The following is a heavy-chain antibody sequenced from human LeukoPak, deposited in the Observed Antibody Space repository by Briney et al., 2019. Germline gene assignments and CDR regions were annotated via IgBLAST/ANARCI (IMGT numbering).Heavy chain of an antibody. CDR1: GFTFSSYA. CDR2: TYSGGST. J-gene: IGHJ4*02. D-gene: IGHD3-10*01. Sequence: SGGSLRLSCAASGFTFSSYAMSWVRQAPGKGLEWVSVTYSGGSTYYADSVKGRFTISRDNSKNTLYLQMNSLRAEDTAVYYCARGAGERYFGYWGQGTLVTVSS. CDR3: ARGAGERYFGY. V-gene: IGHV3-66*01.